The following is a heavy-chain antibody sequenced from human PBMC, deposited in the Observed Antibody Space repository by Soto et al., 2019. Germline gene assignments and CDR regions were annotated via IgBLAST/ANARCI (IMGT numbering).Heavy chain of an antibody. Sequence: QVQLVQSGAEVKKPGASVKVSCKASEFSFTNDYIHWVRQAPGQGPEWMGIINPSGGGTSYAQKFQGRVTMTRDTSTSTVYMELSSLRSEDTAVYYCARGRDQGDHGRHAYFDYWGQGTLVTVSS. CDR3: ARGRDQGDHGRHAYFDY. CDR1: EFSFTNDY. V-gene: IGHV1-46*01. CDR2: INPSGGGT. J-gene: IGHJ4*02.